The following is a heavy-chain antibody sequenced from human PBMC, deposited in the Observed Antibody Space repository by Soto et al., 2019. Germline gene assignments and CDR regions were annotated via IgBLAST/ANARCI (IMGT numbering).Heavy chain of an antibody. J-gene: IGHJ4*02. CDR3: ARARGDDSSGYYYLFDY. Sequence: SVKVSCKASGGTFSSYAISWVRQAPGQGLEWMGGIIPIFGTANYAQKFQGRVTITADESTSSAYMELSSLRSEDTAVYYCARARGDDSSGYYYLFDYWGQGTLVTVSS. CDR1: GGTFSSYA. CDR2: IIPIFGTA. D-gene: IGHD3-22*01. V-gene: IGHV1-69*13.